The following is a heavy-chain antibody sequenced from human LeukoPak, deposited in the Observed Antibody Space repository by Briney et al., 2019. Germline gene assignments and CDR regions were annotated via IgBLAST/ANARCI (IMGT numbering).Heavy chain of an antibody. J-gene: IGHJ6*03. Sequence: GGSLRLSCTASGFTFGDYAMSWVRQAPGKGLEWVGFIRSKAYGGTTEYAASVRGRFTISRDDSKSIAYLQMNSLKTEDTAVYYCTRHCSSTSYYYYYYYMDVWGKGTTVTISS. CDR3: TRHCSSTSYYYYYYYMDV. V-gene: IGHV3-49*04. CDR1: GFTFGDYA. D-gene: IGHD2-2*01. CDR2: IRSKAYGGTT.